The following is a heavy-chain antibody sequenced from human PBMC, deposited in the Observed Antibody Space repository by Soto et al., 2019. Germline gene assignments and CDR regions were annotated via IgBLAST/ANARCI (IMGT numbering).Heavy chain of an antibody. J-gene: IGHJ3*02. Sequence: GGSLRLSCAASGFTFSSYSMNWVRQAPGKGLEWVSHISSSSRTIYYADSVKGRFTISRDNAKNSLYLQMNSLRAGDTAVYYCARLYCSGGSCYSGDAFDIWGQGTMVTVSS. CDR1: GFTFSSYS. D-gene: IGHD2-15*01. CDR2: ISSSSRTI. CDR3: ARLYCSGGSCYSGDAFDI. V-gene: IGHV3-48*01.